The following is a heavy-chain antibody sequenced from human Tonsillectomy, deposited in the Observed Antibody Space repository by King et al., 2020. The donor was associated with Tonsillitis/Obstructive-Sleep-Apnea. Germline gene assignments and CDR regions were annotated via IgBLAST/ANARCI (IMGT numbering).Heavy chain of an antibody. D-gene: IGHD6-6*01. J-gene: IGHJ6*02. CDR1: GFIFSRYA. CDR3: AKDRGSSSNYYYYGMDV. V-gene: IGHV3-23*04. CDR2: ISGSGGST. Sequence: QLVQSGGGLVQPGGSLRLSCAASGFIFSRYAMTWVRQAPGEGLEWVSGISGSGGSTYYADSVKGRFTISGDNSKNTLYLQMNSLRAEDTAVYYCAKDRGSSSNYYYYGMDVWGQGTTVTVSS.